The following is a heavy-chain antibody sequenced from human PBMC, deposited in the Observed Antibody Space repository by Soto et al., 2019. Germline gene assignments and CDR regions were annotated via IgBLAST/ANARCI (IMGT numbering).Heavy chain of an antibody. CDR1: GFTVSSNY. J-gene: IGHJ6*02. V-gene: IGHV3-53*01. CDR2: IYSGGST. Sequence: GGSLRLSCAASGFTVSSNYMSWVRQAPGKGLEWVSVIYSGGSTYYADSVKGRFTISRDNSKNTLYLQMNSLRAEDTAVYYCARLLYDFWSGYQPHYYYGMDVWGQGTTVTVSS. D-gene: IGHD3-3*01. CDR3: ARLLYDFWSGYQPHYYYGMDV.